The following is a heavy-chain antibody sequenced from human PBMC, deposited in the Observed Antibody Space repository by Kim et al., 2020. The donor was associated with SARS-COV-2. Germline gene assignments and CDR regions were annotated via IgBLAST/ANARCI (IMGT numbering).Heavy chain of an antibody. CDR2: ISSSGSTI. J-gene: IGHJ6*02. V-gene: IGHV3-48*03. CDR3: AREYYDILTGWLTYGMDV. Sequence: GGSLRLSCAASGFTFSSYEMNWVRQAPGKGLEWVSYISSSGSTIYYADSVKGRFTISRDNAKNSLYLQMNSLRAEDTAVYYCAREYYDILTGWLTYGMDVWGQGTTVTVSS. CDR1: GFTFSSYE. D-gene: IGHD3-9*01.